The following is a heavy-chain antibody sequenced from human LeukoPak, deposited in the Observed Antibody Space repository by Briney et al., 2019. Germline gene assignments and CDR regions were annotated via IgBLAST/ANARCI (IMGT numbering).Heavy chain of an antibody. CDR2: IYYSGST. CDR1: GGSISSYY. V-gene: IGHV4-59*01. Sequence: SETLSLTCTVSGGSISSYYWSWIRQPPGKGLEWIGYIYYSGSTNYNPSLKSRVTISVDTSKNQFSLKLSSVTAADTAVYYCASREGIFDMTTVNYYYYMDVWGKGTTVTVSS. D-gene: IGHD4-11*01. CDR3: ASREGIFDMTTVNYYYYMDV. J-gene: IGHJ6*03.